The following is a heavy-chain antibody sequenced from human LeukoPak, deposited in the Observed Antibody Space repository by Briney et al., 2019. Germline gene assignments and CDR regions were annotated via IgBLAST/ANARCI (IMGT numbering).Heavy chain of an antibody. CDR3: AREGVLWVSGWYGYYTDV. V-gene: IGHV1-18*01. Sequence: ASVKVSCTASGYTFTSYGISWVRQAPGQGLEWMGWISAYNGNTNYAQTLQGRVTMTTDTSTSTAYMELRSLRSDDTAVYYCAREGVLWVSGWYGYYTDVWGKGTTVTISS. CDR1: GYTFTSYG. J-gene: IGHJ6*03. CDR2: ISAYNGNT. D-gene: IGHD6-19*01.